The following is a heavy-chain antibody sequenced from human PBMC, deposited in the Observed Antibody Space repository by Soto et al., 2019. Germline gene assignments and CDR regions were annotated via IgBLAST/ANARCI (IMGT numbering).Heavy chain of an antibody. CDR2: IFSNDEK. V-gene: IGHV2-26*01. CDR3: ARMWQPRGYYYYYAMDV. D-gene: IGHD3-10*01. J-gene: IGHJ6*02. CDR1: GFSLNNAKMG. Sequence: QVTLKESGPVLVKPTETLTLTCTVSGFSLNNAKMGVSWIRQPPGKALEWLVHIFSNDEKSYSTSLTSRLTISKDTSKCQVVLTMTSMDPVDTATYYCARMWQPRGYYYYYAMDVWGQGTTVTVSS.